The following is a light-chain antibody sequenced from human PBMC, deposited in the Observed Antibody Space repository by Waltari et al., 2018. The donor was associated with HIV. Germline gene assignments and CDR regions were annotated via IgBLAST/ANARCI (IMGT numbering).Light chain of an antibody. Sequence: DIQMTQSPSSLSASVGDRVTITCRASQYINTYLNWYQQKPGKAPKVLIYSASGTDFTLTISSLQAEDYATYYCQQGYTIPLTFGPGTKVDIK. CDR1: QYINTY. CDR3: QQGYTIPLT. V-gene: IGKV1-39*01. J-gene: IGKJ3*01.